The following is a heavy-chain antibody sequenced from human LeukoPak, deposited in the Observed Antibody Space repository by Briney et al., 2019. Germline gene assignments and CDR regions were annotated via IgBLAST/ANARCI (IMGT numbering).Heavy chain of an antibody. CDR3: ARLVIPKVGEDSIAAAGLDWYFDL. J-gene: IGHJ2*01. CDR1: GGSFTGYY. CDR2: IYYSGST. V-gene: IGHV4-59*01. D-gene: IGHD6-13*01. Sequence: PSETLSLTCAVYGGSFTGYYWSWIRQPPGKGLEWIGYIYYSGSTNYNPPLKSRVTISVDTSKNQFSLKLSSVTAADTAVYYCARLVIPKVGEDSIAAAGLDWYFDLWGRGTLVSVSS.